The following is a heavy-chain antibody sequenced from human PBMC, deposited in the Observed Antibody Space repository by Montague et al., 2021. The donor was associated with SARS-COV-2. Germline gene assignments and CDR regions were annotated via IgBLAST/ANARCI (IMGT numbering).Heavy chain of an antibody. CDR3: ARVRYYGSGTSLGMDV. D-gene: IGHD3-10*01. CDR1: GGSSSGYY. CDR2: LNHRGST. Sequence: SETLSLTCAVYGGSSSGYYWCWIRQPPGKGLEWIGELNHRGSTNYNPSLKSRVTISVDTSKNQFSLKLSSVTAADTAVYYCARVRYYGSGTSLGMDVWGQGTTVTVSS. V-gene: IGHV4-34*01. J-gene: IGHJ6*02.